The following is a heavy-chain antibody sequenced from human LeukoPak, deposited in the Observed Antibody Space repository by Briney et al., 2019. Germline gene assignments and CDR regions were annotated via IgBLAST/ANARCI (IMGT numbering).Heavy chain of an antibody. CDR1: GGSISSYY. D-gene: IGHD6-13*01. CDR2: IYYSGST. J-gene: IGHJ5*02. V-gene: IGHV4-59*12. Sequence: SETLSLTCTVSGGSISSYYWSWIPQPPGKGLEWIGYIYYSGSTYYNPSLKSRVTISVDTSKNQFSLKLSSVTAADTAVYYCARSHSSSWYSWFDPWGQGTLVTVSS. CDR3: ARSHSSSWYSWFDP.